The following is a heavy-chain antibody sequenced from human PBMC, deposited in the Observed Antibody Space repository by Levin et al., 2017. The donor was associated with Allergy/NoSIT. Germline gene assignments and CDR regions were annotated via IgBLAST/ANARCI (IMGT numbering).Heavy chain of an antibody. D-gene: IGHD1-14*01. V-gene: IGHV1-18*01. CDR2: IGGYDGET. J-gene: IGHJ4*02. Sequence: AASVKVSCKTSGNKFTNYDVTWVRQAPGQGLEWMGWIGGYDGETKYGQRFQGRVTMTTDTSTSTGFMELRSLRPADTAVYYCATGGTANGFDYWGQGTLVTVSS. CDR3: ATGGTANGFDY. CDR1: GNKFTNYD.